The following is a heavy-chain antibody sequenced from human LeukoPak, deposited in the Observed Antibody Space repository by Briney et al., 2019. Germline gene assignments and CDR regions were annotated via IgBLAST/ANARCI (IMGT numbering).Heavy chain of an antibody. CDR1: GGSISSYY. CDR3: AREFKSYYYDSSGPYDAFDI. Sequence: SETLSLTCTVSGGSISSYYWSWIRQPPGKGLVWIGYIYYSGSTSYNPSLKSRVTISVDTSKNQFSLKLSSVTAADTAVYYCAREFKSYYYDSSGPYDAFDIWGQGTMVTASS. V-gene: IGHV4-59*01. D-gene: IGHD3-22*01. CDR2: IYYSGST. J-gene: IGHJ3*02.